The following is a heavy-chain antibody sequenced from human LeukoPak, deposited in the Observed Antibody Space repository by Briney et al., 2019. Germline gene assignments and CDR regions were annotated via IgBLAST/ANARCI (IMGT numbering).Heavy chain of an antibody. CDR2: IYYSGST. D-gene: IGHD4-17*01. CDR3: ARAYGDWGPFDY. J-gene: IGHJ4*02. V-gene: IGHV4-59*12. Sequence: SETLSLTCTVSGGSISSYYWSWIRQPPGKGLEWIGYIYYSGSTNYNPSLKSRVTISVDTSKNQFSLKLSSVTAADTAVYYCARAYGDWGPFDYWGQGTLVTVSS. CDR1: GGSISSYY.